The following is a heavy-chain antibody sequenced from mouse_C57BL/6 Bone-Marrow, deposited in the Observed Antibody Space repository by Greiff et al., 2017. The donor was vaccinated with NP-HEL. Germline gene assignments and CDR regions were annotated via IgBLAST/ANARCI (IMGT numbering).Heavy chain of an antibody. V-gene: IGHV1-63*01. CDR1: GYTFTNYW. Sequence: VMLVESGAELVRPGTSVKMSCKASGYTFTNYWIGWAKQRPGHGLEWIGDIYPGGGYTNYNEKFKGKATLTADKSSSTAYMQFSSLTSEDSAIYYCARSFWSFDVWGTGTTVTVSS. CDR2: IYPGGGYT. J-gene: IGHJ1*03. CDR3: ARSFWSFDV.